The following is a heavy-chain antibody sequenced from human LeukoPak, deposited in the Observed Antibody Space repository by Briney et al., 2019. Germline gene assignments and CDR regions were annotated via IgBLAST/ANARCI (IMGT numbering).Heavy chain of an antibody. CDR2: IDSSSATT. D-gene: IGHD3-3*01. J-gene: IGHJ1*01. Sequence: GGSLRLSCAASGFTFSYYSMTWVRQAPGKGLEWVSYIDSSSATTYYADTVKGRFIISRDNAKNSLFLQINSLRAEDTAVYYCAGSTVWSGIFQYWGQGTLVTVSS. CDR3: AGSTVWSGIFQY. CDR1: GFTFSYYS. V-gene: IGHV3-48*01.